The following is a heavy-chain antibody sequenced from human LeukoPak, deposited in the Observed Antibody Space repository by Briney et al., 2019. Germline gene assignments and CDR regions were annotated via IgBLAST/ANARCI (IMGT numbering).Heavy chain of an antibody. D-gene: IGHD5-24*01. CDR3: ARDRGGYNPYYYYGMDV. V-gene: IGHV1-3*01. J-gene: IGHJ6*02. Sequence: ASVKVSCKASGGTFTSYAMHWVRQAPGQRLEWMGWINAGNGNTKYSQKFQGRVTITRDTSASTAYMELSSLRSEDTAVYYCARDRGGYNPYYYYGMDVWGQGTTVTVSS. CDR1: GGTFTSYA. CDR2: INAGNGNT.